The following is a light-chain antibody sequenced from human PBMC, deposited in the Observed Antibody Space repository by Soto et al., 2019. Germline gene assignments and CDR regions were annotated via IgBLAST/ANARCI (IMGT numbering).Light chain of an antibody. V-gene: IGKV3-11*01. Sequence: EIVLTQSPATLSLSPGERATLSCRASQSVSSYLAWYQQKPGQAPRLLIYDASNRATGIPARFSGSGSGTDFTLPISSLEPEDFAVYYCQQRSNWPPVTFGGGTEVQI. CDR1: QSVSSY. CDR3: QQRSNWPPVT. J-gene: IGKJ4*01. CDR2: DAS.